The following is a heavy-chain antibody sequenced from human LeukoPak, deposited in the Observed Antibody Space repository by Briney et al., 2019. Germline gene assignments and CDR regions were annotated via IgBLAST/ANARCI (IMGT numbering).Heavy chain of an antibody. CDR2: ISFDGNNK. J-gene: IGHJ5*02. CDR1: GFTFNNYA. CDR3: ARDKSVYGDYTWFDP. V-gene: IGHV3-30-3*01. Sequence: GRSLRLSCAASGFTFNNYAMHWVRQAPGKGLEWVAVISFDGNNKFYADSVKSRFTGSRDNSKNTLYLQMNSLRAEDTAVYYCARDKSVYGDYTWFDPWGQGTLVTVSS. D-gene: IGHD4-17*01.